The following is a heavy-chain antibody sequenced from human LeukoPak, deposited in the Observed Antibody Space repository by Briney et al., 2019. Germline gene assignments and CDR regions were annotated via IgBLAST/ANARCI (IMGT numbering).Heavy chain of an antibody. V-gene: IGHV3-30-3*01. CDR1: GFILNNYP. Sequence: PGGSLRLSCAASGFILNNYPMHWVRQPPGKGLEWAAVISYDGSEKYYIDSVKGRFTISRDNPKNTLYLQMNNLRPDDTALYYCVGSSSSDYFDYWGQGTLVTVSS. J-gene: IGHJ4*02. D-gene: IGHD6-25*01. CDR2: ISYDGSEK. CDR3: VGSSSSDYFDY.